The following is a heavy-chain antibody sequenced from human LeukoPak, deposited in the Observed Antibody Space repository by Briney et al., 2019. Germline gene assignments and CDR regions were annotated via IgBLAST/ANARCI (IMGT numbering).Heavy chain of an antibody. CDR1: GYTFTSYG. CDR2: ISAYNGNT. D-gene: IGHD2-2*01. CDR3: ARGYCSSTSCHGPDY. V-gene: IGHV1-18*01. J-gene: IGHJ4*02. Sequence: GASAKVSCKASGYTFTSYGISWVRQAPGQGLEWMGWISAYNGNTNYAQMLQGRVTMTTDTSTSTAYMELRSLRSDDTAVYYCARGYCSSTSCHGPDYWGQGTLVTVSS.